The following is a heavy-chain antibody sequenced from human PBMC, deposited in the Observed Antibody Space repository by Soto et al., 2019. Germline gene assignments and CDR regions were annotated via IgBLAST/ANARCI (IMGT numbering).Heavy chain of an antibody. CDR2: INPNSGGT. J-gene: IGHJ6*01. CDR3: ARGGYCSGGSCYGNYYYYGMDV. CDR1: GHSFTGSH. V-gene: IGHV1-2*04. D-gene: IGHD2-15*01. Sequence: SVKVSRKASGHSFTGSHMDRVRHAPGQGLEWMGWINPNSGGTNYAQKFQGWVTMTRDTSISTAYMELSRLRSDDTAVYYCARGGYCSGGSCYGNYYYYGMDVWGQGTTDTVSS.